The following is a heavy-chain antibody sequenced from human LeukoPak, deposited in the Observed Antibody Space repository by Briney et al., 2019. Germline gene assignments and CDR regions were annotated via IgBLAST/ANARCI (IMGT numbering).Heavy chain of an antibody. D-gene: IGHD3-10*01. V-gene: IGHV3-66*01. Sequence: GGSLRLSCAASGFTASSTSMSWVRPAPGQGLASASVIYSGGSTYDADSVKGRFTISRDNSKNTLYLQMNSLRAEDTAVYYCARDSSRREVRGVIPLLFDYWGQGTLVTVSS. CDR2: IYSGGST. J-gene: IGHJ4*02. CDR1: GFTASSTS. CDR3: ARDSSRREVRGVIPLLFDY.